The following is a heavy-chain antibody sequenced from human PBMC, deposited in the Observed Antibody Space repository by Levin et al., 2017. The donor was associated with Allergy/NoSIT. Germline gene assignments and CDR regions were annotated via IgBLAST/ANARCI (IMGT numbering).Heavy chain of an antibody. CDR3: VKGGWLDF. V-gene: IGHV3-23*01. Sequence: GGSLRLSCAASGFSFSTFDMTWVRQTPGKGLEWVSALRSSGDRTYYTDSVNGRFTISRDTSKNMLYLQMNSLRVEDTALYYCVKGGWLDFWGQGTLVTVSS. J-gene: IGHJ4*02. CDR2: LRSSGDRT. D-gene: IGHD2-15*01. CDR1: GFSFSTFD.